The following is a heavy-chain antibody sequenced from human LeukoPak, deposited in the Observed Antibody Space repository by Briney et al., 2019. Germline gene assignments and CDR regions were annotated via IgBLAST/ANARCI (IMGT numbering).Heavy chain of an antibody. V-gene: IGHV4-34*01. CDR1: GGSFSGYY. J-gene: IGHJ6*03. D-gene: IGHD5-12*01. Sequence: SETLSLTCAVYGGSFSGYYWSWIRQPPGKGLEWIGEINHSGSTNYNPSLKSRLTVSVDTSKNQFSLKLSSVTAADTAVYYCARGLGYGGLYYYYYYYMDVWGKGTTVTVSS. CDR3: ARGLGYGGLYYYYYYYMDV. CDR2: INHSGST.